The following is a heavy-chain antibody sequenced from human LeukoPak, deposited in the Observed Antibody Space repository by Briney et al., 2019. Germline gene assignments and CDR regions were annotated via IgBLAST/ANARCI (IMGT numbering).Heavy chain of an antibody. Sequence: GASVKVSCKASGYTFTSYDINWVRQATGQGLEWMGWMNPNSGNTGYAQKFQGRVTMTRNTSISTAYMELSSLRSEDTAVYYCARSYMIVRDGSVGYWGQGTLVTVSS. D-gene: IGHD3-22*01. CDR3: ARSYMIVRDGSVGY. J-gene: IGHJ4*02. V-gene: IGHV1-8*01. CDR2: MNPNSGNT. CDR1: GYTFTSYD.